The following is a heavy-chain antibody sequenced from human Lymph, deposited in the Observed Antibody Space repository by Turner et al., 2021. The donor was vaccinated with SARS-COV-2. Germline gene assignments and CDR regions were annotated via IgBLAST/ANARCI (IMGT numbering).Heavy chain of an antibody. CDR2: IIPILGIS. V-gene: IGHV1-69*10. CDR1: GGTFSSYA. J-gene: IGHJ6*02. D-gene: IGHD6-13*01. Sequence: QVQLVQSGAEVKKPGSSVKVSCKASGGTFSSYAISWVRQAPGQGLEGMGGIIPILGISNYAKRFHGRVTITGDKSPSTASLELSSLRLEDTAVYYCARIEAPGMGGGVFYYYYGMDVWGQGTTVTVSS. CDR3: ARIEAPGMGGGVFYYYYGMDV.